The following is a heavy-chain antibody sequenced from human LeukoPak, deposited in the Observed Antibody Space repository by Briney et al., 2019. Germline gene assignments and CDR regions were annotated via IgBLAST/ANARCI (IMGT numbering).Heavy chain of an antibody. D-gene: IGHD2-2*02. V-gene: IGHV4-61*02. CDR1: GGSISSGSYY. CDR2: IYTSGST. J-gene: IGHJ3*02. CDR3: ARDDCSSTSCHNYDAFDI. Sequence: SQTLSLTCTVSGGSISSGSYYWSWIRQPAGKGLEWIGRIYTSGSTNYNPSLKSRVTMSVDTSKNQFSLKLSSVTAADTAVYYCARDDCSSTSCHNYDAFDIWGQGTMVTVSS.